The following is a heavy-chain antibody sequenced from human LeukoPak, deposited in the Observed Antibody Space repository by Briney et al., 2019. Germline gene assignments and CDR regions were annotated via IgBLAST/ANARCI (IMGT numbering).Heavy chain of an antibody. V-gene: IGHV4-59*01. CDR2: IYYSGST. D-gene: IGHD6-19*01. J-gene: IGHJ3*02. CDR1: GGSISSYY. CDR3: ARDSYSSGWYANDAFDI. Sequence: SETLSLTCTVSGGSISSYYWSWIRQPPGKGLEWIGYIYYSGSTNYNPSLKSRVTISVDTSKNQFSLKLSSVTAADTAVYYCARDSYSSGWYANDAFDIWGQGTMVTVSS.